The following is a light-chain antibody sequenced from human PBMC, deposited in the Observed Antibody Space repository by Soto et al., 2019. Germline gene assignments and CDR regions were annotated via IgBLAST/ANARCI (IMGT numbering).Light chain of an antibody. Sequence: EIVMTQSPATLSVSPGERATLSCRASQSVSSNLAWYQQKPGQAPRLFMYGASTRATGIPARISGSGSGTEFPLTISSLQSEDFAVYYCQQYNNWPVTFGGGTKVEIK. CDR3: QQYNNWPVT. J-gene: IGKJ4*01. V-gene: IGKV3D-15*01. CDR1: QSVSSN. CDR2: GAS.